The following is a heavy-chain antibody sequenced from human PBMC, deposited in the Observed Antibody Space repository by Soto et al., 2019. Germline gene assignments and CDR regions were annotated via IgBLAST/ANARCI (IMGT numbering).Heavy chain of an antibody. Sequence: ASVKVSCKASGYTLTSYYMHWVRQAPGQGLEWMGIINPSGGSTSYAQKFQGRVTMTRDTSTSTVYMELSSLRSEDTAVYYCARAGGVGARLGAFDIWGQGTMVTVSS. CDR3: ARAGGVGARLGAFDI. J-gene: IGHJ3*02. V-gene: IGHV1-46*01. CDR1: GYTLTSYY. D-gene: IGHD1-26*01. CDR2: INPSGGST.